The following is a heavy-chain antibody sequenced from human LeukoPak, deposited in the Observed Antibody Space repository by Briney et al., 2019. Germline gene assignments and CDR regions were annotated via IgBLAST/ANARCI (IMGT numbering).Heavy chain of an antibody. CDR2: IYYSGST. CDR3: ARHNDNGSGSYYEY. D-gene: IGHD3-10*01. V-gene: IGHV4-59*08. CDR1: GGSISSYY. J-gene: IGHJ4*02. Sequence: SETLSLTCTVSGGSISSYYWSWIRQPPGKGLEWIGYIYYSGSTNYNPSLKSRVTISVDTSKNQFSLKLSSVTAADTAVYYCARHNDNGSGSYYEYWGQGTLVTVSS.